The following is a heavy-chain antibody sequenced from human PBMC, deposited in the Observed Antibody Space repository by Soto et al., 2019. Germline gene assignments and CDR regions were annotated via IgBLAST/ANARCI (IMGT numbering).Heavy chain of an antibody. J-gene: IGHJ4*02. Sequence: EVQLVESGGGLVQPGGSLRLSCAASGFTFGSNWMSWVRQAPGKGLEWVANIKRDGSEKYYVDSVKGRFTISRDNAKNTLYLQMNSLRADDTAAYYCPSLEWESSRYADYWGQGTLVTVSS. CDR3: PSLEWESSRYADY. V-gene: IGHV3-7*03. CDR2: IKRDGSEK. D-gene: IGHD5-12*01. CDR1: GFTFGSNW.